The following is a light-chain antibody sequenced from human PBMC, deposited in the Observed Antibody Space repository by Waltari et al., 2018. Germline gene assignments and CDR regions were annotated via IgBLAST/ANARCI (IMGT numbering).Light chain of an antibody. V-gene: IGLV2-11*01. CDR3: CSYAGFYSYYV. Sequence: QSALTPPRSVSGSPGPSVPISCTEPSSDIGHYNYVSWYQHHPGKAPRLMIYDVTKRPSGVPARFSGSKSGNTASLTISGLQAEDEADYYCCSYAGFYSYYVFGTGTKATVL. CDR2: DVT. CDR1: SSDIGHYNY. J-gene: IGLJ1*01.